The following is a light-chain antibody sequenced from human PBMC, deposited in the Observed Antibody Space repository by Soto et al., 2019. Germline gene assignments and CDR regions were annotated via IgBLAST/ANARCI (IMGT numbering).Light chain of an antibody. CDR1: PSVTNY. CDR3: QQRNIWSPVT. J-gene: IGKJ5*01. V-gene: IGKV3-11*01. Sequence: EIVLTQSPATLSLSPGERATLSCRASPSVTNYLAWYQQKPGQPPRLLIYGAFNRAAGIPARFSGSGSGTDFTLTISSLEAEDSAFYYYQQRNIWSPVTFGQGTRLEIK. CDR2: GAF.